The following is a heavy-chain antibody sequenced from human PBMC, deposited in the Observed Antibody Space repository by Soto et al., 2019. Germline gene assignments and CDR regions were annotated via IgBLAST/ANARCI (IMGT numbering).Heavy chain of an antibody. J-gene: IGHJ5*02. Sequence: QVQLVQSGAEEKKPGASVKVSCKASGYTFSDYAIHWVRQAPGQRPEWMGWINAGNGNTKYSQKFQGRVTITRDTSASTAYMELSSLRSEDTAVYYCARGTPFWFEPWGQGTLVTVSS. D-gene: IGHD3-10*01. CDR3: ARGTPFWFEP. V-gene: IGHV1-3*05. CDR1: GYTFSDYA. CDR2: INAGNGNT.